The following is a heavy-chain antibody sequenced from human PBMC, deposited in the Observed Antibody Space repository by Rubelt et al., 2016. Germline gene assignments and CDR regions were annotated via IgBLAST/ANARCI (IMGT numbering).Heavy chain of an antibody. CDR3: ARDSAVVAANNYYGMDV. J-gene: IGHJ6*02. CDR1: GFTFSSYG. V-gene: IGHV3-7*01. CDR2: IKQDGSEK. Sequence: SVGGVVQPGRSLRLSCAASGFTFSSYGMHWVRQAPGKGLEWVANIKQDGSEKYYVDSVKGRFTISRDNAKNSLYLHMNSLRAEDTAVYYCARDSAVVAANNYYGMDVWGQGTKVTVSS. D-gene: IGHD2-15*01.